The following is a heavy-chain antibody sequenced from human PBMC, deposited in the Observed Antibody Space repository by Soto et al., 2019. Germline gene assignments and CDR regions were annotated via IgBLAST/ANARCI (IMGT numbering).Heavy chain of an antibody. J-gene: IGHJ3*01. Sequence: PGGSLRLSCAASGFTFSSYGMHWVRQAPGKGLEWVTLISSDDRNIYYADSVQGRFTVSRDDSRNTLYLQMNSLRPEDMAVYYCAKGLNGELNDWGQGTMVTVSS. CDR3: AKGLNGELND. CDR2: ISSDDRNI. V-gene: IGHV3-30*18. CDR1: GFTFSSYG. D-gene: IGHD1-1*01.